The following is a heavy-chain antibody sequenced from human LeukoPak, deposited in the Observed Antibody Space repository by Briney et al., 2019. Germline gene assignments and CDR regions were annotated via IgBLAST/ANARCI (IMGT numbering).Heavy chain of an antibody. J-gene: IGHJ4*02. V-gene: IGHV4-30-4*01. Sequence: SETLSLTCTVSGGSISSGDYYWSWIRQPPGTGLEWIGYIYYSGSTYYNPSPKSRVTISVDTSKNQFSLKLSSVTAADTAVYYCARVAQLWLLDYWGQGTLVTVSS. CDR3: ARVAQLWLLDY. CDR1: GGSISSGDYY. CDR2: IYYSGST. D-gene: IGHD5-18*01.